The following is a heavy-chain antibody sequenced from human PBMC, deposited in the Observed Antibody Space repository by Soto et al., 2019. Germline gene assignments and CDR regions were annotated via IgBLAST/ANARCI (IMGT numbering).Heavy chain of an antibody. CDR1: GFTFSNYA. J-gene: IGHJ4*02. CDR2: ITGSGGGT. V-gene: IGHV3-23*01. D-gene: IGHD6-13*01. Sequence: EVPLLESGGGLVQPGGSLRLSCAASGFTFSNYAMTWVRQAPGKGLEWVSVITGSGGGTYFVDSVKGWFTISRDNSKNTVYLQMSSLRAEDTAVYYCAKRPLTAAGFDYWGQGTLGTVSS. CDR3: AKRPLTAAGFDY.